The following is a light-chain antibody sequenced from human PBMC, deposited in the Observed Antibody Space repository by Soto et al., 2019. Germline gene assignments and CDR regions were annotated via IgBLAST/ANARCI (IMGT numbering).Light chain of an antibody. CDR1: VPTNEY. J-gene: IGLJ3*02. Sequence: SYELTQPPSVSVSPGQTARITCSGDVPTNEYSYWYQQKPGQAPVLVIYEDPERPSGIPERFSGSSSGTIVTLTISGVQAEDEADYYCQSADSSGTFLFGGGTKLTVL. CDR2: EDP. CDR3: QSADSSGTFL. V-gene: IGLV3-25*02.